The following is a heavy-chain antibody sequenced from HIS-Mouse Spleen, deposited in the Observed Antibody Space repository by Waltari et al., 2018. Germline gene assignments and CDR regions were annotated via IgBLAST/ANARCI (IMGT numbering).Heavy chain of an antibody. J-gene: IGHJ2*01. CDR2: IYYSGST. D-gene: IGHD6-13*01. V-gene: IGHV4-39*07. Sequence: QLQLQESGPGLVKPSETLSLTCTVPGGSIRISSSYLGWIRQPPGKGLEWIGSIYYSGSTYYNPSLKSRVTISVDTSKNQFSLKLSSVTAADTAVYYCAREIPYSSSWYDWYFDLWGRGTLVTVSS. CDR3: AREIPYSSSWYDWYFDL. CDR1: GGSIRISSSY.